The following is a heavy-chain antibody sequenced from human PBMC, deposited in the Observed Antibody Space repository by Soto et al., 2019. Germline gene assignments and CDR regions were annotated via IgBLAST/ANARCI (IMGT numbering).Heavy chain of an antibody. CDR1: GFTFSSYA. CDR2: ISTSGDST. J-gene: IGHJ4*02. V-gene: IGHV3-23*01. Sequence: EVQLLESGAGLVQPGGSLRLSCAASGFTFSSYAMSWVRQAPGKGLEWVSGISTSGDSTYYADSVKGRFTISRDNSKDTLYLQMNSLRAGDTAVYYCAINSRYCSSTSCYAGWGQGTLVTVSS. CDR3: AINSRYCSSTSCYAG. D-gene: IGHD2-2*01.